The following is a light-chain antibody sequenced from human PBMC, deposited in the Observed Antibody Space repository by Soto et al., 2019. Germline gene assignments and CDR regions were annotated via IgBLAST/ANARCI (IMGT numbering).Light chain of an antibody. CDR3: SSYRRGSTRVV. CDR2: GVS. J-gene: IGLJ2*01. Sequence: QSALTQPASVSASPGQAITISCTGTSSDIGGYNYVSWYQQHPGKAPKVLIYGVSKRPSGISNRFSGSKSGNTASLTISGLQVEDEADYYCSSYRRGSTRVVFGGGTKLTVL. V-gene: IGLV2-14*03. CDR1: SSDIGGYNY.